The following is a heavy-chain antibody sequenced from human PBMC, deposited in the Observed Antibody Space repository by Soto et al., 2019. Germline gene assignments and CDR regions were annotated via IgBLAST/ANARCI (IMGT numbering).Heavy chain of an antibody. V-gene: IGHV3-33*01. CDR1: GFTFSSYG. Sequence: GGSLRLSCAASGFTFSSYGMHWVRQAPGKGLEWVAVIWYDGSNKYYADSVKGRFTISRDNSKNTLYLQMNSLRAEDTAVYYCAREWAENWFDPWGQGTLVTVSS. CDR2: IWYDGSNK. J-gene: IGHJ5*02. CDR3: AREWAENWFDP.